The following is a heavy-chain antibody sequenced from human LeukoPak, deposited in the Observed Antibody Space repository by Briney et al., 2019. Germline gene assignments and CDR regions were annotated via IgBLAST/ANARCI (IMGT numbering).Heavy chain of an antibody. Sequence: SETVSLTCTVSGGSISSSSYYWGWIRQPPGKGLEWIGSIYYSGSTYYNPSLKSRVTISVDTSKNQFSLKLSSVTAADTAVYYCARTMIPNYYYMDVWGKGTTVTVSS. CDR1: GGSISSSSYY. J-gene: IGHJ6*03. V-gene: IGHV4-39*07. D-gene: IGHD3-22*01. CDR2: IYYSGST. CDR3: ARTMIPNYYYMDV.